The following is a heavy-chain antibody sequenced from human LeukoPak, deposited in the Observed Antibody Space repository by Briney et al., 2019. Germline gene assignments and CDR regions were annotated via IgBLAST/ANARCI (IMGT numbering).Heavy chain of an antibody. CDR3: ARDVGAAPFDI. Sequence: GGSLRLSCAASGFTFSSYSMNWVRQAPGKGLEWVSSISSSSSYTYYADSVKGRFTISRDNAKNSLYLQMNSLRAEDTAVYYCARDVGAAPFDIWGQGTMVTVSS. CDR2: ISSSSSYT. J-gene: IGHJ3*02. CDR1: GFTFSSYS. V-gene: IGHV3-21*01. D-gene: IGHD3-10*01.